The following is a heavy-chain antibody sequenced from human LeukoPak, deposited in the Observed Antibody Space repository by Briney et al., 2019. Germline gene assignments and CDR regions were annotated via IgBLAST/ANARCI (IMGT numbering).Heavy chain of an antibody. V-gene: IGHV3-21*01. Sequence: PGGSLRLSCAASGFTFSSYSMNWVRQAPGKGLEWVSFISSSSSYIYYADSVKGRFTISRDNAKNSLYLQMNSLRAEDTAVYYCARDSGGYAAGTDFDYWGQGTLVTVSS. CDR1: GFTFSSYS. CDR3: ARDSGGYAAGTDFDY. CDR2: ISSSSSYI. J-gene: IGHJ4*02. D-gene: IGHD6-13*01.